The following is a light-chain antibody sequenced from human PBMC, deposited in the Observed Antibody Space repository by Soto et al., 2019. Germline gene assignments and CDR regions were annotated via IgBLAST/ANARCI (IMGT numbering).Light chain of an antibody. CDR3: SSFITTNNLG. CDR2: EVS. CDR1: SSDVGDYKS. J-gene: IGLJ2*01. Sequence: QSALTQPASVSGSPGQSIAISCSGTSSDVGDYKSVSWYQHHPGKVPKLVILEVSNWPSGVSNRFSGSKSGNTASLTISGLQPEDEADYYCSSFITTNNLGFGGGTKLTVL. V-gene: IGLV2-14*01.